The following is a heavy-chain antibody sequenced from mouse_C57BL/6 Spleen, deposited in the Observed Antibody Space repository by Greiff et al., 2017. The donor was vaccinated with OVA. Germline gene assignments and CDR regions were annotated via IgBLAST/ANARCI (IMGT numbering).Heavy chain of an antibody. Sequence: QVQLQQPGAELVRPGSSVKLSCKASGYTFTSYWMHWVKQRPIQGLEWIGNIDPSDSETHYNQKFKDKATLTVDKSSSTAYMQLSSLTSEDSAVYYCARDSSGHGYFDYWGQGTTLTVSS. CDR3: ARDSSGHGYFDY. V-gene: IGHV1-52*01. CDR2: IDPSDSET. CDR1: GYTFTSYW. J-gene: IGHJ2*01. D-gene: IGHD3-2*02.